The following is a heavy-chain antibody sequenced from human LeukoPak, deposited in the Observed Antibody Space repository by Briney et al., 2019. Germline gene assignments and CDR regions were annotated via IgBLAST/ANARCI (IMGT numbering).Heavy chain of an antibody. CDR1: GASTIAYY. V-gene: IGHV4-59*01. Sequence: PSETLSLTCTVSGASTIAYYWSWLRQPPGKGLEWIGYSYSGGNANYNPSLKTRVTISIDTSENQFSLRLTSATAADTAVYFCAHSKRGGGYYINAFAVWGQGTLVTISS. J-gene: IGHJ3*01. D-gene: IGHD1-26*01. CDR2: SYSGGNA. CDR3: AHSKRGGGYYINAFAV.